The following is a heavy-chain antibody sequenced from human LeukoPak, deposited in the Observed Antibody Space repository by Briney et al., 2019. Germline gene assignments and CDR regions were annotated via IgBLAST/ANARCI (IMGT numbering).Heavy chain of an antibody. Sequence: GGSLRLSCAASGFTFSSYSMNWVRQAPGKGLEWVSSISSSSSYIYYADSVKGRFTISRDNAKNSLYLQMNSLRAEDTAVYYCSREPEAAHDMDVWGKGTTVTVSS. J-gene: IGHJ6*03. D-gene: IGHD6-25*01. CDR1: GFTFSSYS. CDR2: ISSSSSYI. CDR3: SREPEAAHDMDV. V-gene: IGHV3-21*01.